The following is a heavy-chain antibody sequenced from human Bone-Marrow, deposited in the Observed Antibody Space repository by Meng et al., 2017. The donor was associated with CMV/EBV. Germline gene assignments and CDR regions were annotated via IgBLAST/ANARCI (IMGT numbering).Heavy chain of an antibody. CDR3: AGIGDTIFGVVINDNWFAP. CDR2: IYYSGST. V-gene: IGHV4-39*07. Sequence: SETLSLTCTVSGGSISSSSYYWGWIRQPPGKGLEWIGSIYYSGSTYYNPSLKSRVTISVDTSKNQFSLKLSSVTAADTAVYYCAGIGDTIFGVVINDNWFAPWGQGNRVNGAS. J-gene: IGHJ5*02. CDR1: GGSISSSSYY. D-gene: IGHD3-3*01.